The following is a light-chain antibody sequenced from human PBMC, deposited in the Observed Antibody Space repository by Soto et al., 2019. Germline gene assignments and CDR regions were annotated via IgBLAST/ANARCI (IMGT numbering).Light chain of an antibody. V-gene: IGKV1-16*02. Sequence: DIQMTQSPSSLSASVGDRVTITCRASQAINHYLAWFQQKPGKAPQSLIYAASSLQSGVPSNFSGSGSGTDFTLTISSLQPEDFATYYCQQYNSYPLTFGGGTKVDIK. CDR2: AAS. CDR3: QQYNSYPLT. J-gene: IGKJ4*01. CDR1: QAINHY.